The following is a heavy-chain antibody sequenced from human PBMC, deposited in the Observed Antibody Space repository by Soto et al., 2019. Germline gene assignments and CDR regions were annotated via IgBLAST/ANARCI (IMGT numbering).Heavy chain of an antibody. CDR1: GFTFSNAW. CDR2: IKGKIDGGTT. D-gene: IGHD1-1*01. J-gene: IGHJ4*02. Sequence: PGGSLRLSCADSGFTFSNAWMNWVRQAPEKGLEWVGRIKGKIDGGTTDYAAPVKDRFTISRDDSKNTLYLQMNSLKTYDTAVYYCTSQLRFDSWGQGTLVTVSS. CDR3: TSQLRFDS. V-gene: IGHV3-15*07.